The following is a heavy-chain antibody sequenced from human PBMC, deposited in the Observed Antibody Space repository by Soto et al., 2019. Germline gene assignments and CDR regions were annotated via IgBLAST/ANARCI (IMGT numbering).Heavy chain of an antibody. D-gene: IGHD3-10*01. CDR3: AREDYRY. V-gene: IGHV3-21*02. CDR1: GFTFSAYN. Sequence: EVQLVESGGGLVKPGGSLRLSCAASGFTFSAYNMNWVRQAPGKGLEWVSSITSGSSYVYYADSVKGRFTISRDNAKNSLYLQMNSLRADDTAVYYCAREDYRYWGQETLVTVSS. J-gene: IGHJ4*02. CDR2: ITSGSSYV.